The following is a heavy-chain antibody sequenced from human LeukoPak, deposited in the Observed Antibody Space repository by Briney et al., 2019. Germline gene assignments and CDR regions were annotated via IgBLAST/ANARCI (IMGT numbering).Heavy chain of an antibody. CDR3: ARDLVSDYYDNSGYYYHDY. Sequence: EASLRVSCTASGYTFTSYGISWVRQAPRQGLEWMGWISAYNGNTNYAQKLQGRVTMTTDTSTSTAYMELTSLRSDDTAVYYCARDLVSDYYDNSGYYYHDYWGQGTLITVSS. V-gene: IGHV1-18*01. CDR2: ISAYNGNT. J-gene: IGHJ4*02. D-gene: IGHD3-22*01. CDR1: GYTFTSYG.